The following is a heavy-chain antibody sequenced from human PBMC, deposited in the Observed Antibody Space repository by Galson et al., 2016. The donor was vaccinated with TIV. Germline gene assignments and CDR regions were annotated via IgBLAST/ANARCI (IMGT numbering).Heavy chain of an antibody. V-gene: IGHV1-69*10. D-gene: IGHD2-21*02. CDR1: GDTFRTYT. CDR2: IIPIPGLS. Sequence: SVKVSCKASGDTFRTYTISWVRQAPGQGLEWMGGIIPIPGLSNHAQKFQGRVTITADEPTSPVYMGLSSLRSEDTAVYYGARTVPCGGDCYFFDFWAQGTLVTVSS. J-gene: IGHJ4*02. CDR3: ARTVPCGGDCYFFDF.